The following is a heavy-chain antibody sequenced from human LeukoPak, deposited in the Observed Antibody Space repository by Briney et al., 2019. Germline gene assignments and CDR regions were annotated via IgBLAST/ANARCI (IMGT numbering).Heavy chain of an antibody. V-gene: IGHV1-69*05. J-gene: IGHJ4*02. CDR1: GGTFSSYA. CDR2: IIPIFGTA. CDR3: ATLSSSRDY. Sequence: GASVKVSCKASGGTFSSYAISWVRQAPGQGLEWMGGIIPIFGTANYAQKFQGRVTMTRNTSISTAYMELRSLRSEDTAVYYCATLSSSRDYWGQGTLVTVSS. D-gene: IGHD6-13*01.